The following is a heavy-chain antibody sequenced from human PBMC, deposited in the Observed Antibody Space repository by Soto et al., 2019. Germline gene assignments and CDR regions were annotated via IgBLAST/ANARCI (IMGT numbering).Heavy chain of an antibody. Sequence: AGGSLRLSCAASGFTFSSYSMNWVRQAPGKGLEWVSYISSSSSTIYYADSVKGRFTISRDNAKNSLYLQMNSLRDEDTAVYYCARDKGLTGTTADFDYWGQGTLVTVSS. V-gene: IGHV3-48*02. CDR2: ISSSSSTI. J-gene: IGHJ4*02. CDR1: GFTFSSYS. D-gene: IGHD1-7*01. CDR3: ARDKGLTGTTADFDY.